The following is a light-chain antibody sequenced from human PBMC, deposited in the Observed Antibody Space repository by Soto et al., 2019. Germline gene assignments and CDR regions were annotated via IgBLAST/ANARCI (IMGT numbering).Light chain of an antibody. CDR1: QSISNW. Sequence: DIPMTQSPSTLSASVGDRVTITCRASQSISNWLAWYQQRPGKAPKLLIYMASRLEGGVASRFSGSGSGTAFPLTISSLQPDDFATYYCQRYNTYSRTFGQGNKVEIK. CDR2: MAS. V-gene: IGKV1-5*03. CDR3: QRYNTYSRT. J-gene: IGKJ1*01.